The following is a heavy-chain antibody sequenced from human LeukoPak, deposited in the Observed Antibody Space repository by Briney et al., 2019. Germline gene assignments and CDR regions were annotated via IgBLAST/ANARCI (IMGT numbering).Heavy chain of an antibody. CDR1: GGTFGRYV. CDR2: IIPIFGTA. D-gene: IGHD3-3*01. CDR3: ARGAFGVFPPATYYYMDV. V-gene: IGHV1-69*13. J-gene: IGHJ6*03. Sequence: SVKVSCKASGGTFGRYVISWVRQAPGQGLEWMGGIIPIFGTANYAQKFQGRVTITADESTITAYMELSSLRSEDTAVYYCARGAFGVFPPATYYYMDVWGKGTTVTVSS.